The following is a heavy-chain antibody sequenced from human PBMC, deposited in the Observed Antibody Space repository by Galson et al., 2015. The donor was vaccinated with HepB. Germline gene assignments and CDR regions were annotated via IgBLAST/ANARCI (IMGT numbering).Heavy chain of an antibody. CDR1: GYTFTDYG. CDR3: ARDIYSSSWRHTRAYYYGMDV. CDR2: ISAYNGKT. J-gene: IGHJ6*02. D-gene: IGHD6-13*01. V-gene: IGHV1-18*01. Sequence: SVKVSCKASGYTFTDYGISWVRQAPGQGLEWMGWISAYNGKTDYAQKLQGRVTMTTDTSTSTAYMELRSLRSDDTAVFYCARDIYSSSWRHTRAYYYGMDVGRQGTTVPVSS.